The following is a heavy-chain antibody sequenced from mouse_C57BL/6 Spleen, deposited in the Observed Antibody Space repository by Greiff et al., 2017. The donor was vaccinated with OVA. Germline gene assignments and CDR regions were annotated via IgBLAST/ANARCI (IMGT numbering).Heavy chain of an antibody. D-gene: IGHD1-1*01. Sequence: QVQLQQPGTDLVKPGASVKLSCKASGYTFTSYWMHWVKQRPGQGLEWIGNINPSNGGTNYNEKFKSKATLTVDKSSSTAYMQLSSLTSEDSADYYCASIATVVDYAMDYWGQGTSVTVSS. CDR3: ASIATVVDYAMDY. CDR2: INPSNGGT. V-gene: IGHV1-53*01. CDR1: GYTFTSYW. J-gene: IGHJ4*01.